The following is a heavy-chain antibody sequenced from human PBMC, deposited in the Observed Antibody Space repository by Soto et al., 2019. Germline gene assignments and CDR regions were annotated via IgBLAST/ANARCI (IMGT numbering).Heavy chain of an antibody. D-gene: IGHD2-21*02. Sequence: SSETLSLTCTVSGASISGYYWSWIRQPPGKGLEWIGYMYNTGSTVYNPSFKSRVTISVDTSKNQFSLKLNSVTAADTAVYYCARDLWGYCGTDCYPLDVWGQGTTVT. J-gene: IGHJ6*02. CDR2: MYNTGST. CDR3: ARDLWGYCGTDCYPLDV. CDR1: GASISGYY. V-gene: IGHV4-59*01.